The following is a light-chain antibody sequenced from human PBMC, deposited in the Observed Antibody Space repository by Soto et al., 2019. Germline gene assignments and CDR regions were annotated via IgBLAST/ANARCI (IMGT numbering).Light chain of an antibody. V-gene: IGLV2-11*01. CDR2: DIT. Sequence: QSALAQPRSVSGSPGQSVTISCTGTSSDVGRFEYVSWSQQHPGEAPKVVVYDITKRPSGVPDPFSGSKSGNTASLTISGLPAEDEPDSYCCSYAGIYSHVFGTGTKVTVL. CDR3: CSYAGIYSHV. CDR1: SSDVGRFEY. J-gene: IGLJ1*01.